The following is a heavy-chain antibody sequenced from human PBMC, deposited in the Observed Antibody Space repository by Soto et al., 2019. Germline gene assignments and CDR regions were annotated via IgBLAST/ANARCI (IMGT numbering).Heavy chain of an antibody. J-gene: IGHJ4*02. D-gene: IGHD4-17*01. V-gene: IGHV4-30-4*01. Sequence: SETLSLTCTVSGGSISSGDYYWSWIRQPPGKGLEWIGYIYYSGSTYYNPSLKSRVTISVDTSKNQFSLKLSSVTAADTAVYYCSRGTTTEDAHGNLMYYFDYWGQGTLVTVSS. CDR2: IYYSGST. CDR1: GGSISSGDYY. CDR3: SRGTTTEDAHGNLMYYFDY.